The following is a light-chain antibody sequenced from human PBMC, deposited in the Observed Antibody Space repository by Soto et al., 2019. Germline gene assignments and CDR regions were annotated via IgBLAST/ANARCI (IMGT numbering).Light chain of an antibody. V-gene: IGKV3-20*01. Sequence: VLTLKPGTLSLSPGERATLSCRASQSVSSIYFAWYQQKRGQAPRLLIYGLSSRATGIPDRFSGSGSGTDFTLTISRLEPEDSALYCSALYASPPRTFGQ. CDR3: ALYASPPRT. J-gene: IGKJ1*01. CDR1: QSVSSIY. CDR2: GLS.